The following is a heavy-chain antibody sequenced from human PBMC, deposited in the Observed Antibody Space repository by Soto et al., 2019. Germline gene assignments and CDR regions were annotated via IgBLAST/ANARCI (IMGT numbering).Heavy chain of an antibody. CDR1: GFTFDDYT. J-gene: IGHJ4*02. V-gene: IGHV3-43*01. Sequence: PGGSLRLSCAASGFTFDDYTMHWVRQAPGKGLEWVSLISWDGGSTYYADSVKGRFTISRDNAKNSLYLQMNSLRAEDTAVYYCAKHLSGVSYHPTYFDYWGQGTLVTVSS. CDR2: ISWDGGST. D-gene: IGHD2-15*01. CDR3: AKHLSGVSYHPTYFDY.